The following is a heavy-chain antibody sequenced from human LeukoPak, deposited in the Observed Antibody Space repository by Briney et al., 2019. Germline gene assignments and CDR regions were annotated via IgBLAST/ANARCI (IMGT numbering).Heavy chain of an antibody. CDR3: ALGYCSSTSCYPLTRFDP. V-gene: IGHV1-46*03. J-gene: IGHJ5*02. D-gene: IGHD2-2*01. CDR2: INPSGHST. CDR1: GFSFTRYY. Sequence: ASVKVSCKASGFSFTRYYMHWVRQAPGQWLEWMGIINPSGHSTNYAQKFQGRVTMTRDTSTSTVYMELSSLRSEDTAVYYCALGYCSSTSCYPLTRFDPWGQGTLVTVSS.